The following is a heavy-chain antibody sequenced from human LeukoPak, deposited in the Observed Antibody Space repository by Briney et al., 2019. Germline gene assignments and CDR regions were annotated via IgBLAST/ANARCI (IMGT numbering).Heavy chain of an antibody. CDR1: GYSINSGYY. Sequence: SETLSLTCTVSGYSINSGYYWGWIRQPPGKGLEWIGSIYHSGSTYYNPSLKGRVTISVDTSKNQFSLKLSSVTAADTAVYYCARGFLVAPGYFDYWGQGTLVTVSS. CDR2: IYHSGST. CDR3: ARGFLVAPGYFDY. J-gene: IGHJ4*02. V-gene: IGHV4-38-2*02. D-gene: IGHD2-8*02.